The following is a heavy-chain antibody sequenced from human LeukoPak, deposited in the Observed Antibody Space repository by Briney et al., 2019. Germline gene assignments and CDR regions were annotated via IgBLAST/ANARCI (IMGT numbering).Heavy chain of an antibody. Sequence: GGSLRLSCAASGFTFSSYSMNWVRQAPGKGLEWVSSISSSSSYIYYADSVKDRFTISRDNAKNSLYLQMNSLRAEDTAVYYCAGEGNSVTSTPYWGQGTLVTVSS. V-gene: IGHV3-21*01. D-gene: IGHD4-17*01. CDR2: ISSSSSYI. J-gene: IGHJ4*02. CDR1: GFTFSSYS. CDR3: AGEGNSVTSTPY.